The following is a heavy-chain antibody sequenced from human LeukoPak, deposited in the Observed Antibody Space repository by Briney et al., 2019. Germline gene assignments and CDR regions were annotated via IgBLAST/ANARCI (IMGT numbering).Heavy chain of an antibody. CDR2: ISAYNGNT. D-gene: IGHD1-7*01. J-gene: IGHJ6*02. Sequence: ASVTVSCMASGYTFTSYGISWVRQAPGQGLEWMGWISAYNGNTNYAQNLQGRVTMTTDTSTSTAYMELRSLRSDDTAVYYCARDGFPTGTRLLSDYYYYGMDVWGQGTTVTVSS. CDR1: GYTFTSYG. CDR3: ARDGFPTGTRLLSDYYYYGMDV. V-gene: IGHV1-18*01.